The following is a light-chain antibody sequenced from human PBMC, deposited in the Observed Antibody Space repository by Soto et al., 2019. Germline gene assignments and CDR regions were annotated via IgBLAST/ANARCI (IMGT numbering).Light chain of an antibody. CDR1: SGHSSYA. CDR2: VNSDGSH. V-gene: IGLV4-69*01. Sequence: QLVLTQSPSASASLGASVKLTCTLSSGHSSYAIAWHQQQPQKGPRFLTKVNSDGSHSKGDGIPDRFSGSSSGAERYLTISSLQSEDEADYYCQTWGTGIWVFGGGTQLTVL. J-gene: IGLJ3*02. CDR3: QTWGTGIWV.